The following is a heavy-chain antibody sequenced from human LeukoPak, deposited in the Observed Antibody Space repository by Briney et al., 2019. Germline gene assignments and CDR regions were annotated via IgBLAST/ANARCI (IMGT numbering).Heavy chain of an antibody. D-gene: IGHD1/OR15-1a*01. J-gene: IGHJ6*02. CDR3: ARPEAPGTSRLRSPGNMDV. CDR1: GGTFSSYA. CDR2: IIPIFGTA. V-gene: IGHV1-69*01. Sequence: SVKVSCKASGGTFSSYAISWVRQAPGQGLEWMGGIIPIFGTANYAQKFQGRATITADESTSTAYMELSSLRSEDTAVYYCARPEAPGTSRLRSPGNMDVWGQGTTVTVSS.